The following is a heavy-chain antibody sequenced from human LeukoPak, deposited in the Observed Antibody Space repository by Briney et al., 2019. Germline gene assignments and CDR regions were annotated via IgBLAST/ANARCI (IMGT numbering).Heavy chain of an antibody. D-gene: IGHD4-17*01. Sequence: GGSLSLSCAAYTFTFSNYAMSWVRQAPGQELEWVSTVSGSASNTYSADSVKGRFTISRDNSKNTVFLQMNSLRADATAVYYCAKGFQTYGELSFDGWGQGTLVAVSS. CDR1: TFTFSNYA. CDR3: AKGFQTYGELSFDG. V-gene: IGHV3-23*01. J-gene: IGHJ4*02. CDR2: VSGSASNT.